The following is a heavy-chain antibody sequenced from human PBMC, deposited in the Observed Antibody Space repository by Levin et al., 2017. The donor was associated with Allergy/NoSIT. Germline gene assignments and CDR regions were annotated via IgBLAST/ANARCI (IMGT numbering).Heavy chain of an antibody. CDR1: GGTFSSYA. D-gene: IGHD6-19*01. CDR3: ASKSGSSDAHGGMDV. CDR2: IIPVFGTA. J-gene: IGHJ6*02. V-gene: IGHV1-69*06. Sequence: SVKVSCKASGGTFSSYAISWVRQAPGQGLEWMGGIIPVFGTANYAQKFQGRVTITADKSTSTAYMELSSLRSEDTAVYYCASKSGSSDAHGGMDVWGQGTTVTVSS.